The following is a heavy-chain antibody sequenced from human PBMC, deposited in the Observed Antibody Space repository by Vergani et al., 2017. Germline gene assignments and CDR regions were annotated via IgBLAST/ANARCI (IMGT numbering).Heavy chain of an antibody. J-gene: IGHJ6*03. D-gene: IGHD3-10*01. CDR1: GFTFSSYG. CDR3: ARAPTRGFGSPYYMDV. CDR2: ISYDGSNK. V-gene: IGHV3-30*03. Sequence: QVQLVESGGGVVQPGRSLRLSCAASGFTFSSYGMHWVRQAPGKGLEWVAVISYDGSNKYYADSVKGRFTISRDNSKNTLYLQMNSLRAEDTAVYYCARAPTRGFGSPYYMDVWGKGTTVTVSS.